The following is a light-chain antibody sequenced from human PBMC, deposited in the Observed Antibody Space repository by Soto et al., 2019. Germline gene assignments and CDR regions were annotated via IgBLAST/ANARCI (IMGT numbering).Light chain of an antibody. CDR2: GAS. V-gene: IGKV3-15*01. CDR3: QQYDNWPLT. Sequence: DILMTQAPATLSVSPGERATLSYRASQSVNSHLAWYQQKPGQAPRVLIYGASTRASGVPARLSGSGSGTEFTLTISSLQSEDFAVYYCQQYDNWPLTFGQGTKVEIK. CDR1: QSVNSH. J-gene: IGKJ1*01.